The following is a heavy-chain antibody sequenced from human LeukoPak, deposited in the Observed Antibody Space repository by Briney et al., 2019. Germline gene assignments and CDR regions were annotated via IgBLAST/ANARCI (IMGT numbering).Heavy chain of an antibody. CDR2: ISSSSSYT. V-gene: IGHV3-11*06. CDR1: GFTFSDYY. Sequence: GGSLRLSCAASGFTFSDYYMSWIRQAPGKGLEWVSYISSSSSYTNYADSVKGRFTISRDNVKNSLYLQMNSLRAEDTAVYYCARSPGGGGYSGYEDFDYWGQGTLVTVSS. CDR3: ARSPGGGGYSGYEDFDY. D-gene: IGHD5-12*01. J-gene: IGHJ4*02.